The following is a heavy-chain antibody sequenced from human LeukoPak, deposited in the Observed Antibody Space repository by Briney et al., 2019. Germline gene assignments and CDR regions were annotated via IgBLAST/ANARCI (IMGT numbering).Heavy chain of an antibody. CDR2: ISSNGNT. CDR1: GFTFSTYG. CDR3: ARARVAAKSGYMDV. D-gene: IGHD2-15*01. Sequence: QSGGSLRLSCAASGFTFSTYGMSWVRQAPGKGLEYVSSISSNGNTYYANSVKGRFTISRDNPKNTLYLQMGSLRDEDLAVYYCARARVAAKSGYMDVWGKGTTVTVSS. J-gene: IGHJ6*03. V-gene: IGHV3-64*01.